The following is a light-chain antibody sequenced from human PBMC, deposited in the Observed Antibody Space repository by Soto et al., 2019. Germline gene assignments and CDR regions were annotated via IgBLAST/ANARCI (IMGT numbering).Light chain of an antibody. V-gene: IGKV3-20*01. CDR1: QSVSSSY. Sequence: EIVLTQFPRTLSLSPGERATLSCRASQSVSSSYLAWYLQKPGQAPRLLIYGASSRATGIPDRFSGSGSGTDFTLTISRLEPEDFAVYYCQQYGSSPLTFGPGTKVHIK. CDR3: QQYGSSPLT. CDR2: GAS. J-gene: IGKJ3*01.